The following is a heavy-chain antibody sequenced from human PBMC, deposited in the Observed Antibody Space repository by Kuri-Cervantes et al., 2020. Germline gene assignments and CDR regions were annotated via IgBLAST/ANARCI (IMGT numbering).Heavy chain of an antibody. Sequence: GESLKISCAASGFTFSSYAMHWVRQAPGKGLEWVANIKRDGSEKYYVDSVKGRFTISRDNAKNSLYLQMNSLRAEDTAVYYCARDLLPVVRRGMGAFDIWGQGTMVTVSS. V-gene: IGHV3-7*01. CDR1: GFTFSSYA. J-gene: IGHJ3*02. D-gene: IGHD3-10*02. CDR2: IKRDGSEK. CDR3: ARDLLPVVRRGMGAFDI.